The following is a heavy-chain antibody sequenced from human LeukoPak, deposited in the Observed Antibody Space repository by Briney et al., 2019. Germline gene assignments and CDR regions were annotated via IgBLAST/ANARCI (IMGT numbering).Heavy chain of an antibody. CDR2: IDYSGTT. CDR1: GGSISSYY. CDR3: ARRAQVSWRSGYYYMDV. Sequence: PSETLSLTCTVSGGSISSYYWNWIRQPPGKGLEWIGYIDYSGTTNYNPSLKSRVAISVDTSKNQCSLKLSSVTASDTAMYYCARRAQVSWRSGYYYMDVWGKGTTVTVSS. J-gene: IGHJ6*03. D-gene: IGHD1-26*01. V-gene: IGHV4-59*01.